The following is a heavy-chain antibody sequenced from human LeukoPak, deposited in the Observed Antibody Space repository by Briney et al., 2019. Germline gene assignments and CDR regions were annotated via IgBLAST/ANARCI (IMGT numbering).Heavy chain of an antibody. Sequence: GGSLRLSCAASGFTFDDYAMHWVRQAPGKGLEWVSGISWNSGSIGYADSVKGRFTISRDNAKNSLYLQMNSLRAEDTALYYCAKDDSRYGSAGCDYWGQGTLVTVSS. J-gene: IGHJ4*02. CDR3: AKDDSRYGSAGCDY. V-gene: IGHV3-9*01. CDR2: ISWNSGSI. CDR1: GFTFDDYA. D-gene: IGHD3-10*01.